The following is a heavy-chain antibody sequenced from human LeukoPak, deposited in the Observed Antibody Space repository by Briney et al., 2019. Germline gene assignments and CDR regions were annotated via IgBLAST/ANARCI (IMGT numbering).Heavy chain of an antibody. CDR1: GFTFSTYA. CDR2: IGGSDGRT. J-gene: IGHJ6*03. Sequence: GGSLRLSCAASGFTFSTYAMSWVRQAPGKGLEWVSRIGGSDGRTRYADSVKGRLTISRDNSKNTLYLEMNSLRAEDTAVYYCAKDSSSYDWGYMDVWGKGTTVTISS. V-gene: IGHV3-23*01. D-gene: IGHD3-22*01. CDR3: AKDSSSYDWGYMDV.